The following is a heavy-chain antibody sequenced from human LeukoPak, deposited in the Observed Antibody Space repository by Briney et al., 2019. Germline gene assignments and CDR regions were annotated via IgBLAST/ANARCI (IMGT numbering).Heavy chain of an antibody. CDR2: INPNSGGT. J-gene: IGHJ6*02. D-gene: IGHD6-13*01. Sequence: VSVKVSCKASGYTFTGYYMHWVRQAPGQGLEWMGWINPNSGGTNYAQKFQGWVTMTRDTSISTAYMELSRLRSDDTAVYYCARDRELYSSSWYDLYYYYYGMDVWGQGTTVTVSS. V-gene: IGHV1-2*04. CDR1: GYTFTGYY. CDR3: ARDRELYSSSWYDLYYYYYGMDV.